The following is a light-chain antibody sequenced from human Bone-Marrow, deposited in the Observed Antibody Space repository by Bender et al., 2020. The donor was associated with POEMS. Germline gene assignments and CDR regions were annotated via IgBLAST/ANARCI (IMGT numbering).Light chain of an antibody. CDR2: EES. CDR1: SSDDGGYAL. J-gene: IGLJ2*01. V-gene: IGLV2-23*01. Sequence: QFALTQPASVSGSPGQSITISCTGFSSDDGGYALVSWYQQRPGKAPKLILYEESKRPSGVSNRFSGSKSGNTASLTISGLQAEDEADYYCCSHAGSRSVLFGGGTNLTVL. CDR3: CSHAGSRSVL.